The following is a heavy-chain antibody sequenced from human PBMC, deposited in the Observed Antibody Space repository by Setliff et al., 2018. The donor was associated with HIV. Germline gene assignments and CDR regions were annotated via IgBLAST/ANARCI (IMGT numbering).Heavy chain of an antibody. CDR2: ISSSSSYI. D-gene: IGHD3-10*01. CDR3: ARKLRPGHGVDV. CDR1: GFSFSRYA. Sequence: GGSLRLSCAASGFSFSRYAMGWVRQAPGKGLEWVSSISSSSSYIYYADSVKGRFTISRDNAKNSMDPQMNSLRAEDTAIYYCARKLRPGHGVDVWGQGTTVTVSS. V-gene: IGHV3-21*01. J-gene: IGHJ6*02.